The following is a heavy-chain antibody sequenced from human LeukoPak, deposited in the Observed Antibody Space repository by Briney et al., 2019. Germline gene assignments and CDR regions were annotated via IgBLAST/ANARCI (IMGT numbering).Heavy chain of an antibody. CDR3: ARLGFGEWDYFVY. CDR1: AGSIDGFC. Sequence: SVTLSFTSSVSAGSIDGFCWGWLAQAQGLGRVGRGYIYYSGSTNYNPSLKSRVTISVDTSKNQFSLKLSSVTAADTAVYYCARLGFGEWDYFVYWGQGTLVTVSS. D-gene: IGHD3-10*01. CDR2: IYYSGST. J-gene: IGHJ4*02. V-gene: IGHV4-59*08.